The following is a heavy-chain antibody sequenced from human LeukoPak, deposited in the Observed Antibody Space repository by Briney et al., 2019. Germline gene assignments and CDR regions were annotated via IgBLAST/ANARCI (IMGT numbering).Heavy chain of an antibody. CDR3: ARGPNKSDGGNSGSAWFDP. Sequence: GASVKVSCKASGYTFTTYDINWVRQATGQGLEWMGWMNPNSGNTGYEQKFQGRVTMTRNTSISTAYMELSSLRSEDTAVYYCARGPNKSDGGNSGSAWFDPWGQGTLVTVSS. V-gene: IGHV1-8*01. J-gene: IGHJ5*02. CDR2: MNPNSGNT. CDR1: GYTFTTYD. D-gene: IGHD4-23*01.